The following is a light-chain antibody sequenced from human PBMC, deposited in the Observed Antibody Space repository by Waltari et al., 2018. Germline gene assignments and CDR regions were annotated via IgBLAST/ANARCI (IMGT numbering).Light chain of an antibody. J-gene: IGLJ1*01. V-gene: IGLV2-23*02. CDR2: EVT. Sequence: QSALTQPASVSGSPGQSITIPCPGSSGDIGSFDLFSWYQHHPGRAPKLLIYEVTKRPSGVSNRFAASKSGNTASLTISGLQAEDEADYHCCSYAGSSTYSYVFGPGTKVSVL. CDR3: CSYAGSSTYSYV. CDR1: SGDIGSFDL.